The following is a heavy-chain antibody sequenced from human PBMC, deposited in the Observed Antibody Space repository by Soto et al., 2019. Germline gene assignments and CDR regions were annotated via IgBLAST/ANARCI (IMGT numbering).Heavy chain of an antibody. V-gene: IGHV1-69*06. CDR2: ISAIFGTT. CDR3: ARGPYSSESYFDF. Sequence: QVHLEQSGAEVKKPGSSVKFSCKASGGPFNSYAITWVRQAPGQGLEWLGGISAIFGTTTYAQKFQGRVTIPADKSTTTVYMELTSLRSEETAVYYCARGPYSSESYFDFWGQGTLVTVSS. D-gene: IGHD2-21*01. CDR1: GGPFNSYA. J-gene: IGHJ4*02.